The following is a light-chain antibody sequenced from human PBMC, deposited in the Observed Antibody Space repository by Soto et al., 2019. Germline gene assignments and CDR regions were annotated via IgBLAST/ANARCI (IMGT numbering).Light chain of an antibody. V-gene: IGLV2-8*01. CDR1: SSDVGGYNY. Sequence: SALTPPPSASGSPGQSVTLSCTGTSSDVGGYNYVSWYQQPPGKAPKLMIYEVSKRPSGVPDRFSGSKSGNTASLTVSGLQAEDEADYYCSSYAGSNRVFGGGTKLTVL. CDR3: SSYAGSNRV. J-gene: IGLJ3*02. CDR2: EVS.